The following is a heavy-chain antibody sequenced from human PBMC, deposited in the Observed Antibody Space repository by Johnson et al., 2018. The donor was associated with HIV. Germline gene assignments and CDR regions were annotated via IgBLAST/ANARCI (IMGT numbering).Heavy chain of an antibody. J-gene: IGHJ3*01. Sequence: VQLVESGGGLIQPGGSLRLSCAASGFTFRSYWMSWVRQAPGTGLAWVANINLDGSEKNYVDSVKGRFTISRDNAKNSLYLQMNSLRVEDTAVYYCARVAWFAFDLWGQGTMVTVSS. CDR1: GFTFRSYW. CDR3: ARVAWFAFDL. D-gene: IGHD3-10*01. V-gene: IGHV3-7*05. CDR2: INLDGSEK.